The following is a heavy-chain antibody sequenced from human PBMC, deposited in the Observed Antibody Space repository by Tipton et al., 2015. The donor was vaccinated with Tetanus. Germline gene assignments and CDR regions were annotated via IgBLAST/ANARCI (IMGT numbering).Heavy chain of an antibody. V-gene: IGHV3-23*01. CDR3: AKGRSSVTSGSDY. D-gene: IGHD5-12*01. J-gene: IGHJ4*02. CDR1: GFTFSSYA. Sequence: SLRLSCAASGFTFSSYAMSWVRQAPGKGLEWVSTISGSGDSTYYADSVKGRFTISRDNSKNTLCLQMNGLRAEDTAVYYCAKGRSSVTSGSDYWGQGTLVTVSS. CDR2: ISGSGDST.